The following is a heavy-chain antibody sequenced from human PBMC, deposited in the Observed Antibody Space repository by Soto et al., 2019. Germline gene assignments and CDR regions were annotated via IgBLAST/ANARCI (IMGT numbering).Heavy chain of an antibody. D-gene: IGHD1-26*01. CDR1: GGTFSSYA. V-gene: IGHV1-69*01. Sequence: QVQLVQSGAEVKKPGSSVKVSCKASGGTFSSYAISWLRQAPGQGLEWMGGIIPIFGTANYAQKFQGRVTITADEYTSTAYMELRSLRSEDTAVYYCARVVVGVKLGWWFDPWGQGTLVTVSS. CDR3: ARVVVGVKLGWWFDP. J-gene: IGHJ5*02. CDR2: IIPIFGTA.